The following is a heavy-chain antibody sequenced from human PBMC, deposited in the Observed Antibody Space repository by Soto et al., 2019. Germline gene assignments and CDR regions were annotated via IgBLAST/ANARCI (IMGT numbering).Heavy chain of an antibody. CDR1: GFTFSSYG. J-gene: IGHJ4*02. D-gene: IGHD1-26*01. CDR3: ARGGSYSLDYFDY. V-gene: IGHV3-33*01. Sequence: QVQLVESGGGVVQPGRSLRLSCAASGFTFSSYGMHWVRQAPGKGLEWVAVIWDDGSNKYYADSVKGRFTISRDNSKNTLYLQMNSLRAEDTAVYYCARGGSYSLDYFDYWGQGTLVTVSS. CDR2: IWDDGSNK.